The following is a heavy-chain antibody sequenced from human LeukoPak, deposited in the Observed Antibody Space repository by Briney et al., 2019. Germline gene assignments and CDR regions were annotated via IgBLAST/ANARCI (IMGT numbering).Heavy chain of an antibody. Sequence: SETLSLTCTVSGGSISSGDYYWSWIRQPPGKGLEWIGYIYYSGSTYYNPSLKSRVTISVDTSKNQFSLKLSSVTAADTAVYYCARDRARYDFWTLRRSGIFDYWGQGTLVTVSS. CDR1: GGSISSGDYY. J-gene: IGHJ4*02. CDR3: ARDRARYDFWTLRRSGIFDY. V-gene: IGHV4-30-4*08. D-gene: IGHD3-3*01. CDR2: IYYSGST.